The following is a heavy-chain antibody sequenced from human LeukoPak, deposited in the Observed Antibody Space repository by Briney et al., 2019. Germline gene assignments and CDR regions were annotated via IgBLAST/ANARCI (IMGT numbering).Heavy chain of an antibody. V-gene: IGHV3-33*06. Sequence: GRSLRLSCAASGFTFSSYGMHWVRQAPGKGLEWVAVIWYDGSNKYYADSVKGRFTISRDNSKNTLYLQMNSLRAEDTAVYYCAKDWSVYSNYEEGDYWGQGTLVTVSS. CDR2: IWYDGSNK. CDR3: AKDWSVYSNYEEGDY. CDR1: GFTFSSYG. J-gene: IGHJ4*02. D-gene: IGHD4-11*01.